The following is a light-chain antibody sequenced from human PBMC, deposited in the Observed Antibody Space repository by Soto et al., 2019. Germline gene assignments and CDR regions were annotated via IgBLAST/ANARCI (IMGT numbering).Light chain of an antibody. CDR1: HSVASN. V-gene: IGKV3-15*01. Sequence: EIVKTQSPASLSVSPGDGATLSCRASHSVASNVAWYQQKPGQGPRLLIHGASTRAVGVPARFSGSGSGTDFTLTISSLQSEDFAVYYCQQYHNWPPQYTFGQGTKLQIK. CDR3: QQYHNWPPQYT. J-gene: IGKJ2*01. CDR2: GAS.